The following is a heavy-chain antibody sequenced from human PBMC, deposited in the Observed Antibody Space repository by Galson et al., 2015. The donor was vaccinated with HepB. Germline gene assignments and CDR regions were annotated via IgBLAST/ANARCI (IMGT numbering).Heavy chain of an antibody. CDR3: AKDRAFFRSPFDY. D-gene: IGHD3-10*01. Sequence: SLRLSCAASGFTFSNYNMNWVRQAPGKGLEWVSHISSFISTIYYADSVKGRFTISRDNSKNTLYLQLNSLRAEDTAVYYCAKDRAFFRSPFDYWGQGILVTVS. CDR2: ISSFISTI. V-gene: IGHV3-48*04. CDR1: GFTFSNYN. J-gene: IGHJ4*02.